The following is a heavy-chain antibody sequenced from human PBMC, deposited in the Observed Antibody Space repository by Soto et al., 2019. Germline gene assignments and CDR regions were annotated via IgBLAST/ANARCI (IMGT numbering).Heavy chain of an antibody. J-gene: IGHJ5*02. D-gene: IGHD2-2*01. CDR1: GGSISSGGYS. CDR2: IYHSGST. Sequence: QLQLQESGSGLVKPSQTLSLTCAVSGGSISSGGYSWSWIRQPPGKGLEWIGYIYHSGSTYYNPSLKSRVTISVDRSKNQFSLKLSSVTAADTAVYYCARGDDCSSTSCYSGWFDPWGQGTLVTVSS. V-gene: IGHV4-30-2*01. CDR3: ARGDDCSSTSCYSGWFDP.